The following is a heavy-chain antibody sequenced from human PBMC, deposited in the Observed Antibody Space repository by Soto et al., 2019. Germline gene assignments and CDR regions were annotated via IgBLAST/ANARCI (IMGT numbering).Heavy chain of an antibody. CDR2: IYYSGST. J-gene: IGHJ4*02. Sequence: QLQLQESGPGLVKPSETLFLTCTVSGGSISSSSYSWGWIRQPPGKGLEWIGSIYYSGSTYYNPSLKSRVTISVDTSKNQFSLKLSSVTAADTAVYYCARHINWGTDYWGQGTLVTVSS. D-gene: IGHD7-27*01. V-gene: IGHV4-39*01. CDR3: ARHINWGTDY. CDR1: GGSISSSSYS.